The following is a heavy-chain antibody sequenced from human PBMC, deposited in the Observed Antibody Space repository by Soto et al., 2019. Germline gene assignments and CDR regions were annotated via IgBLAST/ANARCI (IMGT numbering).Heavy chain of an antibody. CDR1: GFTFSSYA. V-gene: IGHV3-23*01. J-gene: IGHJ6*03. Sequence: EVQLLESGGGLVQPGGSLRLSCAASGFTFSSYAMSWVRQAPGKGLEWVSAISGSGGSTYYADSVKGRFTISRENSKNTLDLQMNRLRAQETAVYLWSKGRAAYPLSYYMDVWGKGTTVTVSS. CDR2: ISGSGGST. CDR3: SKGRAAYPLSYYMDV. D-gene: IGHD2-15*01.